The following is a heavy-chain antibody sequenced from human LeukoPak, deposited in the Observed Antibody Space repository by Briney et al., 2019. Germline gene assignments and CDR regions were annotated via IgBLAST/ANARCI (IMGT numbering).Heavy chain of an antibody. CDR3: ARTMVREVVITNFDC. D-gene: IGHD3-10*01. CDR2: ISGSGGST. Sequence: GGSLRLSCAAXGXXFXSYGMNWVRQAPGKGLEWVSSISGSGGSTDNADSVKGRFTISRDNSKNMLYLQMNSLRAEDTAVYYCARTMVREVVITNFDCWGQGTLVTVSS. V-gene: IGHV3-23*01. CDR1: GXXFXSYG. J-gene: IGHJ4*02.